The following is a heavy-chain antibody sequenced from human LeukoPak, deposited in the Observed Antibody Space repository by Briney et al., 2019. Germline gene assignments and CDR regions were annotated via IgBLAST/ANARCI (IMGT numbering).Heavy chain of an antibody. CDR3: ARDHDYGPDY. CDR1: GYTFTVHY. J-gene: IGHJ4*02. D-gene: IGHD4/OR15-4a*01. CDR2: IKPDSGAT. Sequence: ASLKVSFKAAGYTFTVHYLHWLRQAPGQGLEWMGWIKPDSGATNFAQNFQGRVTMTSDTSINTAYMELSSLTSDDTPMYYCARDHDYGPDYWGQGTLVTVSA. V-gene: IGHV1-2*02.